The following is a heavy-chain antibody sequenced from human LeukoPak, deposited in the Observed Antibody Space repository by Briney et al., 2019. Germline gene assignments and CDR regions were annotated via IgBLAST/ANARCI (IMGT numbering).Heavy chain of an antibody. Sequence: TGGSLRLSCAASGFTFSSYSMNWVRQAPGKGLEWVSSISSSSSYIYYADSVKGRFTISRDNAKNSLYLQMNSPRAEDTAVYYCARTGNDDILTGYSFDYWGQGTLVTVSS. CDR3: ARTGNDDILTGYSFDY. CDR1: GFTFSSYS. D-gene: IGHD3-9*01. CDR2: ISSSSSYI. V-gene: IGHV3-21*01. J-gene: IGHJ4*02.